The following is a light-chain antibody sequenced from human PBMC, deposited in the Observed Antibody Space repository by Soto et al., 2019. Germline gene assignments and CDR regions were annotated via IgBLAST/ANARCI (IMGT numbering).Light chain of an antibody. Sequence: DIQMTQSPSSLSASVGDRVTITCRASQSISSYLNWYQQKPGKAPKVLISGASSLQSGVPLRFSGSGSGTDFTLTISSLQSEDFASYYCQQSHSTPLTFGGGTKVDI. CDR2: GAS. CDR1: QSISSY. CDR3: QQSHSTPLT. J-gene: IGKJ4*01. V-gene: IGKV1-39*01.